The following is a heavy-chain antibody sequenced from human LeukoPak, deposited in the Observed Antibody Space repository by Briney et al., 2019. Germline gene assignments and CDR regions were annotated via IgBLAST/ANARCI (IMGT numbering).Heavy chain of an antibody. J-gene: IGHJ3*02. Sequence: SETLSLTCTVSGGSITCGDYYWSWIRQPPGKGLEWIGYIYNSGSTYYNPSLKSRVTISVDTSKEQFSLKLSSVTAADTAVYYCAKTQTMMGAFDIWGQGTKVTVSS. CDR2: IYNSGST. CDR1: GGSITCGDYY. V-gene: IGHV4-30-4*01. D-gene: IGHD3-22*01. CDR3: AKTQTMMGAFDI.